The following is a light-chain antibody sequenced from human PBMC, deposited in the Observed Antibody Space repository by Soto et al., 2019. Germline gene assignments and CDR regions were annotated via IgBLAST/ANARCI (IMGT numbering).Light chain of an antibody. CDR1: QTISSG. J-gene: IGKJ1*01. CDR3: QQYKSYKT. CDR2: DAS. V-gene: IGKV1-5*01. Sequence: ITDFPSILTASEGDRVTITCRASQTISSGLAWYQQKPGKAPKVLIYDASTLESGVPSRFSGSGSGTEFTLTISSLQPDDFATYYCQQYKSYKTFGQGTKV.